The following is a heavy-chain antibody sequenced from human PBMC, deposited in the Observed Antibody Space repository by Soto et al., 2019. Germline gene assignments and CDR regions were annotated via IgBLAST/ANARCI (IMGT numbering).Heavy chain of an antibody. D-gene: IGHD3-10*01. V-gene: IGHV4-31*03. CDR1: GGSISSGGYY. J-gene: IGHJ4*02. CDR3: ARGVRVVRGVIVGIFDY. CDR2: IYYSGST. Sequence: QVQLQESGPGLVKPSQTLSLTCTVSGGSISSGGYYWSWIRQHPGKGLEWIGYIYYSGSTYYNPSLKSRVTISVDTSKNQCSLKLSSVTAADTAVYYCARGVRVVRGVIVGIFDYWGQGTLVTVSS.